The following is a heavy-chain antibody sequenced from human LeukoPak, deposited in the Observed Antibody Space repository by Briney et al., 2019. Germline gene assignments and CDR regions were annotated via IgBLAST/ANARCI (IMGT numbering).Heavy chain of an antibody. J-gene: IGHJ4*02. CDR1: GGSISSDDYY. V-gene: IGHV4-30-4*08. CDR2: IYYSGST. D-gene: IGHD2-8*01. CDR3: ASKPKGYCTNGVCYSVFDY. Sequence: PSQTLSLTCTVSGGSISSDDYYWSWIRQHPGKGLECIGYIYYSGSTYYNPSLKSRLTISVDTSKNQFSLKLSSVTAADTAVYYCASKPKGYCTNGVCYSVFDYWGQGTLVTVSS.